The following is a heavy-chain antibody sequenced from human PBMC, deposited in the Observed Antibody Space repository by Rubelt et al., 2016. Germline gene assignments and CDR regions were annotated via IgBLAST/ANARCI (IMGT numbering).Heavy chain of an antibody. V-gene: IGHV3-30*02. D-gene: IGHD4-17*01. CDR2: IRYDGSNK. CDR1: GFTFSSYG. J-gene: IGHJ1*01. Sequence: QVQLVESGGGVVQPGGSLRLSCAASGFTFSSYGMHWVRQAPGKGLEWVAFIRYDGSNKYYADSVKGRLTSARDNSKNTLYPQMNSLRGEDTAVYYCAKPARLDYGINAEYFQHWGQGTLVTVSS. CDR3: AKPARLDYGINAEYFQH.